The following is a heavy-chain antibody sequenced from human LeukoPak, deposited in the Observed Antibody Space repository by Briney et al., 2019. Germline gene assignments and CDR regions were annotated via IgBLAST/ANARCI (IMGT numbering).Heavy chain of an antibody. CDR1: GFTFSSYA. Sequence: GGSLRLSCAASGFTFSSYAMHWVRQAPGKGLEWVAVISYDGSNKYYADSVKGRFTISRDNSKNTLYLQMNSLRAEDTAVYYCARGDILSGTTGWFDPWGQGTLVTVSS. CDR2: ISYDGSNK. CDR3: ARGDILSGTTGWFDP. D-gene: IGHD1-1*01. V-gene: IGHV3-30-3*01. J-gene: IGHJ5*02.